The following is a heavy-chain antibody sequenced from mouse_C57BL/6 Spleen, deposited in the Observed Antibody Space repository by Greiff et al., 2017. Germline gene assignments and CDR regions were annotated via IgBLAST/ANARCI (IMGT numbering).Heavy chain of an antibody. J-gene: IGHJ3*01. D-gene: IGHD3-1*01. V-gene: IGHV5-17*01. CDR1: GFTFSDYG. CDR2: ISSGSSTI. CDR3: ARGGLWFAC. Sequence: EVQLVESGAGLVKPGGSLKLSCAASGFTFSDYGMHWVRQAPEKGLEWVAYISSGSSTIYYADTVKGRFTISRDNAKNTLFLHMTSLRSEDTAVYYCARGGLWFACWGQGTLVTVSA.